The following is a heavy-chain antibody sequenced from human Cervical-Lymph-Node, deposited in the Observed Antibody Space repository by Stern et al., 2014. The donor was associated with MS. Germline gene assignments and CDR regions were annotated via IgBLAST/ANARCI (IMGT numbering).Heavy chain of an antibody. Sequence: QVQLQESGPGLVKPSGTLSLTCAVSGDSISSSNWWSWVRQSPGKGLEWVGDIYHAGTTNYNSTLKSRLTISADNSKNQFSRKLTSVTAADTAVYYCVRALGSSSFRYWFDPWGQGTLVIVSS. J-gene: IGHJ5*02. V-gene: IGHV4-4*02. CDR1: GDSISSSNW. D-gene: IGHD6-13*01. CDR3: VRALGSSSFRYWFDP. CDR2: IYHAGTT.